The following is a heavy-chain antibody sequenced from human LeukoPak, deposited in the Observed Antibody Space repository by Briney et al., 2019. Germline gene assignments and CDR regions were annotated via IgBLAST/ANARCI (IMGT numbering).Heavy chain of an antibody. CDR1: GGSISSSSYY. Sequence: PSETLSLTCTVSGGSISSSSYYWGWIRQPPGKGLEWIGSIYYSGSTYYNPSLKSRVTISVDTSNNQFSLKVRSVTAADTAVYYCARHYVWGSYGYYFDYWGQGTLVTVSS. J-gene: IGHJ4*02. D-gene: IGHD3-16*01. V-gene: IGHV4-39*01. CDR2: IYYSGST. CDR3: ARHYVWGSYGYYFDY.